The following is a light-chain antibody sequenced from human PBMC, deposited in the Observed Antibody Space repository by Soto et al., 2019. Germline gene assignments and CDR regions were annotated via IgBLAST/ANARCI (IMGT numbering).Light chain of an antibody. CDR2: AGA. CDR1: KDISNF. CDR3: QQSYSVPST. Sequence: DTQMTQSPSSLSASVGDRVIITCRTSKDISNFLNWYQHKPGKAPRLLIFAGANLQSGVPSRYSGSGSGTDFTLTISSLQPEDFATYFCQQSYSVPSTFGPGTKVDIK. J-gene: IGKJ3*01. V-gene: IGKV1-39*01.